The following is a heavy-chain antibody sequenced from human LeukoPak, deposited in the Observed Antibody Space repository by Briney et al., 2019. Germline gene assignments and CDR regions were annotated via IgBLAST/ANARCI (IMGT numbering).Heavy chain of an antibody. J-gene: IGHJ6*02. V-gene: IGHV3-23*01. CDR2: ISGSGGST. CDR1: GFTFSSYA. D-gene: IGHD6-19*01. CDR3: AKVWQQWLVPYYYGMDV. Sequence: PGGSLRLSCAASGFTFSSYAMSWVRQAPGKGLEWVSAISGSGGSTYYADSVKGRFTISRDNSKNTLYLQMNSLRAEDTAVYYCAKVWQQWLVPYYYGMDVWGQGTTVTVSS.